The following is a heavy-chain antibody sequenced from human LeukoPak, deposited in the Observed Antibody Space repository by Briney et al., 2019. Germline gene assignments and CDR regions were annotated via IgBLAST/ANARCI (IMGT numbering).Heavy chain of an antibody. V-gene: IGHV3-48*01. Sequence: GGSLRLSCAVSGFTVSSNYMSRVRQAPGKGLEWVSYISSSSSTIYYADSVKGRFTISRDNAKNSLYLQMNSLRAEDTAVYYCARDRYYGSGRHYWGQGTLVTVSS. J-gene: IGHJ4*02. CDR1: GFTVSSNY. CDR3: ARDRYYGSGRHY. CDR2: ISSSSSTI. D-gene: IGHD3-10*01.